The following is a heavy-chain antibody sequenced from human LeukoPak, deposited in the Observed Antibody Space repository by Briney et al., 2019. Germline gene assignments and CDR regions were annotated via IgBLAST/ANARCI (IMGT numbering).Heavy chain of an antibody. Sequence: ASVKVSCKASGYTFTSYDINWVRQATGQGLEWMGWMNPNSGNTNYAQKFQGRVTMTTDTSTSTAYMELRSLRSDDTAVYVCARSLSGSRFNDAFDIWGQGTMVTVSS. CDR2: MNPNSGNT. CDR3: ARSLSGSRFNDAFDI. J-gene: IGHJ3*02. D-gene: IGHD2-15*01. V-gene: IGHV1-8*01. CDR1: GYTFTSYD.